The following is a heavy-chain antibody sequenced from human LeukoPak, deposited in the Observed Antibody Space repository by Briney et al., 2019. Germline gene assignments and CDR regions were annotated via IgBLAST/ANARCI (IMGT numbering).Heavy chain of an antibody. Sequence: PSQTLSLTCTVSGGSISSGSYYWSWIRQPAGKGLEWIGRIYTSGSTNYNPSLKSRVTISVDTPKNQFSLKLSSVTAADTAVYYCARSGGNSFLLGAYRKKKDAFDIWGQGTMVTVSS. J-gene: IGHJ3*02. V-gene: IGHV4-61*02. CDR1: GGSISSGSYY. CDR3: ARSGGNSFLLGAYRKKKDAFDI. D-gene: IGHD4-23*01. CDR2: IYTSGST.